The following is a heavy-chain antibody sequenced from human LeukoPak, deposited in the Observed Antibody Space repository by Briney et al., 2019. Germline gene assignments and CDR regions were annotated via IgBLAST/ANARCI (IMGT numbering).Heavy chain of an antibody. CDR3: AREWVTVFGGFDY. Sequence: GGSLRLSCAASGFTFSSYGMHWVRQAPGKGLEWVAIIWYDGSNKYYADSVKGRFTVSKDNSKNTLYLQMNSLRAEDTAVYYCAREWVTVFGGFDYWGQGTLVTVSS. CDR2: IWYDGSNK. CDR1: GFTFSSYG. J-gene: IGHJ4*02. V-gene: IGHV3-33*01. D-gene: IGHD3-3*01.